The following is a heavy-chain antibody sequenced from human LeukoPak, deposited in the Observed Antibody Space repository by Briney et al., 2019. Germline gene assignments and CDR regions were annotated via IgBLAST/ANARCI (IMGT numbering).Heavy chain of an antibody. Sequence: GGSLRLSCAASGFTFSSYAMSWVRQAPGKGLEWVSAISGSGGSTYYADSVKGRFTISRDNSKNTLYLQMNSLRAEDTAVYYCAKDRGSWYPHTYWFDPWGQGTLVTVSS. CDR2: ISGSGGST. V-gene: IGHV3-23*01. J-gene: IGHJ5*02. D-gene: IGHD6-13*01. CDR3: AKDRGSWYPHTYWFDP. CDR1: GFTFSSYA.